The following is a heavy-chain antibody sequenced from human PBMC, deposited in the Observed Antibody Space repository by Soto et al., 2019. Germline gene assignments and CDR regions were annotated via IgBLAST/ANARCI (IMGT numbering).Heavy chain of an antibody. Sequence: QVQLQESGPGLVKPSQTLSLTCTVSGGSISSGGYYWSWLRPHPGKGLEWIGYIYYSGSTYDNPSLQSRVTLSANTAKTHFSLKLSSVTAADTAVYYCARDAKGYNWNYNWYFDLWGRGTLVTVSS. D-gene: IGHD1-7*01. CDR3: ARDAKGYNWNYNWYFDL. V-gene: IGHV4-31*03. CDR2: IYYSGST. CDR1: GGSISSGGYY. J-gene: IGHJ2*01.